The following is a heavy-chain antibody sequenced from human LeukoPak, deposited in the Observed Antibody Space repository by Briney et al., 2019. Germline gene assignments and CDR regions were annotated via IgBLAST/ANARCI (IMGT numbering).Heavy chain of an antibody. J-gene: IGHJ5*02. Sequence: ASVKVSCKVSGYTLTELSMHWVRQAPGKGLEWMGGFDPEDGERIYAQKFQGRVTMTEDTSTDTAYMELSSLRSEDTAVYYCATAGGDCYGPDARGVCDNWFDPWGQGTLVTVSS. CDR3: ATAGGDCYGPDARGVCDNWFDP. V-gene: IGHV1-24*01. CDR2: FDPEDGER. CDR1: GYTLTELS. D-gene: IGHD2-21*02.